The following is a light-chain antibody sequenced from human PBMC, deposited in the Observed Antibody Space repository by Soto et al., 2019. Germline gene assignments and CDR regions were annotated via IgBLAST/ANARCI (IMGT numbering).Light chain of an antibody. CDR2: DTS. CDR1: HVIGDT. V-gene: IGKV3-15*01. J-gene: IGKJ4*01. CDR3: QRYNKWPLT. Sequence: EVVMTQSPATLSVSPWEGATLSCRASHVIGDTLAWYQHKPGQTPRLLIYDTSTRATGVPARFSGSRSGTEFTLTINSLHSEDFAVYYCQRYNKWPLTLVVGTEVDI.